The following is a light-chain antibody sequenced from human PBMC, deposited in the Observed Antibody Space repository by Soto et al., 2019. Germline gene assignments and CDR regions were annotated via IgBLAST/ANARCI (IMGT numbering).Light chain of an antibody. V-gene: IGLV1-44*01. Sequence: QSFLTQPPSASGTPGQRVTISCSGSSSNIGSNTVNWYQQLPGTAPKLLIYSNNQRPSGVPDRFSGSKSGTSASLAISGLQYEDEDDYYCASWDDRLXGYVLGTGTKVXV. CDR3: ASWDDRLXGYV. J-gene: IGLJ1*01. CDR1: SSNIGSNT. CDR2: SNN.